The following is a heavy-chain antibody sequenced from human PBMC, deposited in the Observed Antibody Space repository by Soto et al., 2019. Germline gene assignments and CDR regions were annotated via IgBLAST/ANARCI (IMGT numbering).Heavy chain of an antibody. V-gene: IGHV3-73*02. D-gene: IGHD5-18*01. CDR1: GFTFSGSA. CDR3: TTEYSYDYRDDY. CDR2: IRNKANSYAT. Sequence: EVQLVESGGGLVQPGGSLKLSCAASGFTFSGSAMHWVRQASGKGLEWVGRIRNKANSYATEYAASVKDRFTISRDDSKNPAYLQMNSLKTEDTAVYYRTTEYSYDYRDDYWSQGTLVTVSS. J-gene: IGHJ4*02.